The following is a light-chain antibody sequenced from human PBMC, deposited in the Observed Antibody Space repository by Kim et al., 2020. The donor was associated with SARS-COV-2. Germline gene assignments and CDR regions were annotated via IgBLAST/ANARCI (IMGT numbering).Light chain of an antibody. CDR2: GAS. CDR1: QTVDNH. J-gene: IGKJ1*01. Sequence: SVGDRVTISCRASQTVDNHLTWYQQKSGRAPKVLIYGASNLQRGVPSRFSGGGSGTDFTLTISSLQSEDFATYYCQQTYSDPPWTFGQGTKVDIK. CDR3: QQTYSDPPWT. V-gene: IGKV1-39*01.